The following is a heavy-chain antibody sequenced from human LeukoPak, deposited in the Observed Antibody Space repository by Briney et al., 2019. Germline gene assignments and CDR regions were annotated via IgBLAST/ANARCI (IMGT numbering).Heavy chain of an antibody. Sequence: GGSLRLSCAASGFTFTNYGMHWVRQAPGKGLEWVAVISYDGSNKYYADPVKGRFTVSRDNSKNTLYLQMNSLRAEDTAVYYCAKEGRDGFNYDYWGQGTLVTVSS. V-gene: IGHV3-30*18. J-gene: IGHJ4*02. CDR3: AKEGRDGFNYDY. CDR2: ISYDGSNK. D-gene: IGHD5-24*01. CDR1: GFTFTNYG.